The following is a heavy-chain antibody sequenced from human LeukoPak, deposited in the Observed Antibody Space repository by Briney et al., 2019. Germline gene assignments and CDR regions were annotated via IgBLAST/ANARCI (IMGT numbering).Heavy chain of an antibody. D-gene: IGHD3-10*01. J-gene: IGHJ4*02. CDR3: ASSPQWFGELLLDY. V-gene: IGHV1-18*01. Sequence: GASVKVSCKASGYTFTSYGISWVRQAPGQGLEWMGWISAYNGNTNYAQKLQGRVTMTTDTSTSTAYMELRSLRSDDTAVYYCASSPQWFGELLLDYWGQGTLVTVSS. CDR2: ISAYNGNT. CDR1: GYTFTSYG.